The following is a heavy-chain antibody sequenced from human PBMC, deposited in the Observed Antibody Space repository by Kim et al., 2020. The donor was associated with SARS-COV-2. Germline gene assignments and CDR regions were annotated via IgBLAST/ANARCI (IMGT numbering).Heavy chain of an antibody. CDR1: GFTFDDYA. J-gene: IGHJ4*02. CDR3: AKAYTVTQAPFDY. V-gene: IGHV3-9*01. Sequence: GGSLRLSCAASGFTFDDYAMHWVRQAPGKGLEWVSGISWNSGSIGYADSVKGRFTISRDNAKNSLYLQMNSLRAEDTALYYCAKAYTVTQAPFDYWGQGTLVTVSS. D-gene: IGHD4-17*01. CDR2: ISWNSGSI.